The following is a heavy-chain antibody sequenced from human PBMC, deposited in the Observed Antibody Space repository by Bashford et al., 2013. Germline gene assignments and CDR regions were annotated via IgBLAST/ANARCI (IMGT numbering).Heavy chain of an antibody. V-gene: IGHV3-21*06. J-gene: IGHJ4*02. D-gene: IGHD3-16*02. CDR2: ISSGSEFI. CDR1: GFTFSRYS. Sequence: GGPLRLSCLGSGFTFSRYSMNWVRQAPGKGLEWIASISSGSEFIYYEDSLEGRFSISRDNARNLLYLQINSLRDDDTAVYYCVRDAGTYRYPTDYWGQGTLVTVSS. CDR3: VRDAGTYRYPTDY.